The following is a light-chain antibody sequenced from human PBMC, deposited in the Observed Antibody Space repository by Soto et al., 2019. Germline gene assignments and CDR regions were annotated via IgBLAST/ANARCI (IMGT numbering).Light chain of an antibody. V-gene: IGKV1-5*03. CDR3: QQYNSYST. Sequence: DIQMTQSPSTLSGSVGDRVTITCRASQTISSWLAWYQPKPGKAPKLLIYKASTLKSGVPSRLSGSGSGTEFTLPIRSLQPDDFATYYCQQYNSYSTFGQGTKVDIK. CDR2: KAS. J-gene: IGKJ1*01. CDR1: QTISSW.